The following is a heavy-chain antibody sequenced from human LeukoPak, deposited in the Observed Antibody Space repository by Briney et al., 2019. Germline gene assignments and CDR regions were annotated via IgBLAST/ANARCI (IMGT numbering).Heavy chain of an antibody. Sequence: GRSLRLSCAASGFTFRSYGMHWVRQAPGKGLEWVAVTSYDGTDQYYAASAKGRFTIYRDNSKNTMYLQMNSLRVEDTAVYYCAKMAFMGTVTSSFDPWGQGTLVTVSS. CDR1: GFTFRSYG. V-gene: IGHV3-30*18. CDR2: TSYDGTDQ. J-gene: IGHJ5*02. D-gene: IGHD1-1*01. CDR3: AKMAFMGTVTSSFDP.